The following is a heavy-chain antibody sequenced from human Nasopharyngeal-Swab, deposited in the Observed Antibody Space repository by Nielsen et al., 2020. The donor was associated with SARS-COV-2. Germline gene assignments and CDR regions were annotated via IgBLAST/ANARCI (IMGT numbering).Heavy chain of an antibody. D-gene: IGHD3-16*02. CDR1: GYTFTSYA. V-gene: IGHV1-3*01. J-gene: IGHJ4*02. CDR2: INAGNGNT. Sequence: ASVKVSCKASGYTFTSYAMHWVRQASGQRLEWMGWINAGNGNTKYSQKFQGRVTITRDTSASTAYMELSSLRSEDTAVYYCARDITFGGVIAPYFDYWGQGTLVTVSS. CDR3: ARDITFGGVIAPYFDY.